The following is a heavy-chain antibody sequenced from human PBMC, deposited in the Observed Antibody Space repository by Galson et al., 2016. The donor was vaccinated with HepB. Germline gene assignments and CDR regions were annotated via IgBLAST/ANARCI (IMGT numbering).Heavy chain of an antibody. D-gene: IGHD3-10*01. Sequence: SLRLSCAASGFTFSSYAMHWVRQAPGKGLEWVAVISYDGRNKYYTDSVKGRFTISRDNSKNTLYLQMNSLGAEDTAVYYCARDRGGGSGSYSNDYYFDYWGRGTLVTVSS. CDR3: ARDRGGGSGSYSNDYYFDY. V-gene: IGHV3-30*04. CDR2: ISYDGRNK. J-gene: IGHJ4*02. CDR1: GFTFSSYA.